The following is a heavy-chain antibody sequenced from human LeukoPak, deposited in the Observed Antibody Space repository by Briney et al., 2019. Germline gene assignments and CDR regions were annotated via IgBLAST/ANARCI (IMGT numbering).Heavy chain of an antibody. V-gene: IGHV4-31*03. CDR2: IYYSGST. J-gene: IGHJ4*02. CDR3: ARWCGSYYAFDY. D-gene: IGHD1-26*01. CDR1: GGSISSGGYY. Sequence: SQTLSLTCTVSGGSISSGGYYWSWIRQHPGKGLEWIGYIYYSGSTYSNPSLKSRVTISVDTSKNQFSLKLSSVTAADTAVYYCARWCGSYYAFDYWGQGTLVTVSS.